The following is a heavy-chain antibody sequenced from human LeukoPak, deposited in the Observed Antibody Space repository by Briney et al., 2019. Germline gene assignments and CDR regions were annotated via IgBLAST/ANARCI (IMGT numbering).Heavy chain of an antibody. CDR1: GFTFSSYG. CDR3: AKDPRYCSGGSCLPGAFDI. D-gene: IGHD2-15*01. J-gene: IGHJ3*02. CDR2: ISYDGSNK. V-gene: IGHV3-30*18. Sequence: GRSLRLSCAASGFTFSSYGMHWVRQAPGKGLEWVAVISYDGSNKYYADSVKGRFTISRDNSKNTLYLQMNSLRAEDTAVYYCAKDPRYCSGGSCLPGAFDIWGQGTMVTVSS.